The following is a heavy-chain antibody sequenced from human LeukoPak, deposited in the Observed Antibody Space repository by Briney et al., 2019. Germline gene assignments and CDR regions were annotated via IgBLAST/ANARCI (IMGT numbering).Heavy chain of an antibody. Sequence: GEFLKFSCKGSGYRLTSYWIGLVRHMPGKGLELVVIMYPGASDASSTPSFTGQGTLSADKSLSTAYLQWSSLKASDTAMYYCARGSGSYHTAYMNWGQGRPVTVSS. J-gene: IGHJ4*02. D-gene: IGHD1-26*01. CDR2: MYPGASDA. CDR3: ARGSGSYHTAYMN. CDR1: GYRLTSYW. V-gene: IGHV5-51*01.